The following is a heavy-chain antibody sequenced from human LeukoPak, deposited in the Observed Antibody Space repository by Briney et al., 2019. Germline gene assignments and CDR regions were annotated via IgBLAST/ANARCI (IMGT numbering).Heavy chain of an antibody. V-gene: IGHV1-24*01. J-gene: IGHJ3*02. CDR3: ARSSWNDRSEAFDI. D-gene: IGHD1-1*01. CDR1: GYTLTELS. CDR2: FDPEDGET. Sequence: EASVKVSCKVSGYTLTELSMHWVRQAPGKGLEWMGGFDPEDGETIYAQKFQGRVTMTEDTSTDTAYMELSSLRSEDTAVYFCARSSWNDRSEAFDIWGQGTMVIVSS.